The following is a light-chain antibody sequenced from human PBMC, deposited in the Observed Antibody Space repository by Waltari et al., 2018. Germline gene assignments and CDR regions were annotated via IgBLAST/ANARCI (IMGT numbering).Light chain of an antibody. Sequence: DGQMTQSPSPLSASAGHSSTITCRASQSISNYVNWYQQKPGKAPKLLVYVASRLQSGVPSRFSGSGAGTDFTLTISNLQPEDFATYYCQQIPTTPFFGQGTKLESK. J-gene: IGKJ2*01. CDR2: VAS. CDR1: QSISNY. V-gene: IGKV1-39*01. CDR3: QQIPTTPF.